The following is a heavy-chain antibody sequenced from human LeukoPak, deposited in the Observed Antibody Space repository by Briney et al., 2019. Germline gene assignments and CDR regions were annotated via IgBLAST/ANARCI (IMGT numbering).Heavy chain of an antibody. CDR3: ARDPSFDILTGYDY. D-gene: IGHD3-9*01. CDR1: GFTFSDYY. J-gene: IGHJ4*02. V-gene: IGHV3-11*04. Sequence: GGSLRLSCAASGFTFSDYYMSWIRPAPGKGLEWVSYISSSGSTIYYADSVKGRFTISRDNAKNSLYLQMNSLRAEDTAVYYCARDPSFDILTGYDYWGQGTLVTVSS. CDR2: ISSSGSTI.